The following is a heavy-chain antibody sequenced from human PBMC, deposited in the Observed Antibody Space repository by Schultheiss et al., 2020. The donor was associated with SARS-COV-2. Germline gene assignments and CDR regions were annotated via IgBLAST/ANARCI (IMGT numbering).Heavy chain of an antibody. Sequence: GGSLRLSCAASGFTFSSYWMHWVRQAPGKGLEWVSAISGSGSNTYYADSVKGRFTISRDNSKNTLSLQMNSLRAEDTAVYYCARQYSGSLDPWGQGTLVTVSS. V-gene: IGHV3-23*01. J-gene: IGHJ5*02. CDR2: ISGSGSNT. D-gene: IGHD1-26*01. CDR3: ARQYSGSLDP. CDR1: GFTFSSYW.